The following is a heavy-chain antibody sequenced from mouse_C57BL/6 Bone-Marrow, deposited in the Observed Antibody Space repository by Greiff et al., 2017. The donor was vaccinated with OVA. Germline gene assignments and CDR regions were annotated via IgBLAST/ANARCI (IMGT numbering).Heavy chain of an antibody. D-gene: IGHD2-1*01. V-gene: IGHV1-69*01. CDR3: ARYGNYWYFDV. Sequence: QVQLQQPGAELVMPGASVKLSCKASGYTFTGYWMHWVKQRPGQGLAWIGEIDPSDSYTNYNQKFTGKSTLTVDKSSSTAYMQLSSLTSEDSAVYYCARYGNYWYFDVWGTGTTVTVSS. J-gene: IGHJ1*03. CDR2: IDPSDSYT. CDR1: GYTFTGYW.